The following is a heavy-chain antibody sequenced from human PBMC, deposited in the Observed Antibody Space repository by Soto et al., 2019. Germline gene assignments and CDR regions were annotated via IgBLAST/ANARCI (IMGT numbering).Heavy chain of an antibody. CDR3: ARVRCYYGSGRYYNYYYYGMDV. V-gene: IGHV3-33*01. D-gene: IGHD3-10*01. J-gene: IGHJ6*02. Sequence: QVQLVESGGGVVQPGRSLRLSCAASGFTFSSYGMHWVRQAPGKGLEWVAVIWYDGSNKYYADSVKGRFTISRDNSKNTLYLQMNSLRAEDTAVYYCARVRCYYGSGRYYNYYYYGMDVWGQGTTVTVSS. CDR1: GFTFSSYG. CDR2: IWYDGSNK.